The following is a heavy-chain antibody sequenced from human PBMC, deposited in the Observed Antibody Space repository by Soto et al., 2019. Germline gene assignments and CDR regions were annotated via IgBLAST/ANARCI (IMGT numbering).Heavy chain of an antibody. J-gene: IGHJ6*02. V-gene: IGHV1-2*04. CDR3: ARDGIAVAGTYYYGMDV. Sequence: GASVKVSCKASGYTFTGYYMHWVRQAPGQGLEWMGWINPNSGGTNYAQKFQGWVTMTRDTSTSTAYMELRRLRSDDTAVYYCARDGIAVAGTYYYGMDVWGQGTTVTVSS. CDR1: GYTFTGYY. CDR2: INPNSGGT. D-gene: IGHD6-19*01.